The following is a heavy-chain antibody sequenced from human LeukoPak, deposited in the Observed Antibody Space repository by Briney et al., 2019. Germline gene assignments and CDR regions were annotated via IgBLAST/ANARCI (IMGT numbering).Heavy chain of an antibody. CDR3: ARSSYSSSSSV. V-gene: IGHV3-7*03. Sequence: GGSLRLSCAASGFTSSSYWMHWVRQAPGKGLEWVASINSDGSEGYYADVVKGRFTISRDNAKNSLYLQINSLRAEDTAVYYCARSSYSSSSSVWGQGTMVTVSS. CDR1: GFTSSSYW. D-gene: IGHD6-6*01. CDR2: INSDGSEG. J-gene: IGHJ3*01.